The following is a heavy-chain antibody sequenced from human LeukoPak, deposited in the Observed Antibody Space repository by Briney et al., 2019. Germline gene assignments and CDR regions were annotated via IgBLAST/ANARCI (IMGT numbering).Heavy chain of an antibody. V-gene: IGHV1-24*01. CDR3: ATPPPGYSSGPLGY. D-gene: IGHD6-19*01. CDR1: GHTLTELS. CDR2: FDPEDGET. J-gene: IGHJ4*02. Sequence: GASVKVSCKVSGHTLTELSMHWVRQAPGKGLEWMGGFDPEDGETIYAQKFQGRVTMTEDTSTDTAYMELSSLRSEDTAVYYCATPPPGYSSGPLGYWGQGTLVTVSS.